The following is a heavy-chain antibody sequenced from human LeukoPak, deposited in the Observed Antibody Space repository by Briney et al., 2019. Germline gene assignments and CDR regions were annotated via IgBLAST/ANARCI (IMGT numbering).Heavy chain of an antibody. D-gene: IGHD3-10*01. CDR1: GGSISSSSYY. J-gene: IGHJ4*02. CDR3: ARTGTMYYYGSGSYYN. Sequence: SETLSLTCTVSGGSISSSSYYWGWIRQPPGKGLEWIGSIYYSGSTYYNPSLKSRLTISLDTSKNQFSLKLSSVTAADTAVYYCARTGTMYYYGSGSYYNWGQGTLVTVSS. CDR2: IYYSGST. V-gene: IGHV4-39*07.